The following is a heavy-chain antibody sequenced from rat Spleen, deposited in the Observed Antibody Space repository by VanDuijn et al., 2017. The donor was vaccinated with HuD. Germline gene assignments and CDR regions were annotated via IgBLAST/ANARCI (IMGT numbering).Heavy chain of an antibody. Sequence: EVQLVESGGGLVQPGRSLKLSCAASGFTFSDYDMAWVRQAPKAGLEWVASITNIAGRTHYPDSVKGRFTISRDIAKSTLFLQMNSLRSEDTATYYCAVSGYGYWGQGVMVTVSS. CDR1: GFTFSDYD. D-gene: IGHD4-3*01. CDR2: ITNIAGRT. J-gene: IGHJ2*01. V-gene: IGHV5-17*01. CDR3: AVSGYGY.